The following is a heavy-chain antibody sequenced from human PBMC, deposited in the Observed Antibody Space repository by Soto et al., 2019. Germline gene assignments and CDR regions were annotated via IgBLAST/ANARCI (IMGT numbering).Heavy chain of an antibody. CDR3: ARTPDGYYYDSSGLDY. CDR1: GYSFTSYW. CDR2: IYPGDSDT. J-gene: IGHJ4*02. D-gene: IGHD3-22*01. V-gene: IGHV5-51*01. Sequence: HGESLKISCKGSGYSFTSYWIGWVRQMPGKGLEWMGIIYPGDSDTRYSPSFQGQVTISADKSISTAYLQWSSLKAPDTAMYYCARTPDGYYYDSSGLDYWGQGTLVTVSS.